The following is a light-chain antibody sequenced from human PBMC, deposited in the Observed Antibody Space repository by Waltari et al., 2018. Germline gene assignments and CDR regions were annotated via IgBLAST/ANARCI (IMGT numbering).Light chain of an antibody. J-gene: IGLJ1*01. CDR1: CSDVGASDY. Sequence: QSALTHPPPPSWSPGPSVTSVCTGSCSDVGASDYVSWYQQHQGNAPTPMIYEFSKRPSGLHDCFSGSKSSTTASLTVSRLQDEDEADYYCSSYAGSNAYVFGTGTKVTVL. V-gene: IGLV2-8*01. CDR2: EFS. CDR3: SSYAGSNAYV.